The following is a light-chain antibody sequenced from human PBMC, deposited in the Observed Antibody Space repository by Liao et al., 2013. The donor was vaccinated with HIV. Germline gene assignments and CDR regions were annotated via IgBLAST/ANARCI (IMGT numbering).Light chain of an antibody. CDR3: QVWDSSSDHRV. V-gene: IGLV3-21*01. Sequence: SYELTQPPSVSVAPGKTANITCGGNNIGSKSVHWYQQKPGQAPVLVIYYDSDRPSGIPERFSGSNSGNTATLTISRVEAGDEADYYCQVWDSSSDHRVFGGGTKLTVL. CDR2: YDS. CDR1: NIGSKS. J-gene: IGLJ3*02.